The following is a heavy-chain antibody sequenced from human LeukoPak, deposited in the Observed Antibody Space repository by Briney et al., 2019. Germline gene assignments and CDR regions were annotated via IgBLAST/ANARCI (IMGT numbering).Heavy chain of an antibody. V-gene: IGHV1-18*01. J-gene: IGHJ4*02. CDR1: DYTYTSYG. CDR3: ARANWGHYYDSSGYYSDY. D-gene: IGHD3-22*01. CDR2: ISAYNGNT. Sequence: ASVKVSCKASDYTYTSYGISWVRQAPGQGLEWMGWISAYNGNTNYAQKLQGRVTMTTDTSTSTAYMELRSLRSDDTAVYYCARANWGHYYDSSGYYSDYWGQGTLVTVSS.